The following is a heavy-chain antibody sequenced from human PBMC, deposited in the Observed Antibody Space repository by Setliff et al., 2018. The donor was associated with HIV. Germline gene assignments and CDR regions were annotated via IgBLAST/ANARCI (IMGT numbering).Heavy chain of an antibody. CDR3: ARGDFALGQ. D-gene: IGHD3-3*01. J-gene: IGHJ4*02. Sequence: GASVKVSCKASGYTFTSYGISWVRQAPGQGLEWMGWISAYNGDTKYAPKVQGRVTLTTDTSSSTIYMELRSLRSDDTAVYYCARGDFALGQWGQGTLVTVSS. V-gene: IGHV1-18*01. CDR2: ISAYNGDT. CDR1: GYTFTSYG.